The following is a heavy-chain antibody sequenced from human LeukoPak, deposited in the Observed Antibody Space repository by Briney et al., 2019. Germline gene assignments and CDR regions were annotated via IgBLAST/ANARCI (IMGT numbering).Heavy chain of an antibody. Sequence: GGSLRLSCEASGFTFSDYTMNWVRQAPGKGLEWLSSIGTAGNYIFYADSVQGRFTISRDNANDSLYLEMKSLRVEDTATYHCAPNLFCASASCLWGQGTLVTVSS. D-gene: IGHD2-2*01. J-gene: IGHJ4*02. CDR2: IGTAGNYI. CDR1: GFTFSDYT. CDR3: APNLFCASASCL. V-gene: IGHV3-21*04.